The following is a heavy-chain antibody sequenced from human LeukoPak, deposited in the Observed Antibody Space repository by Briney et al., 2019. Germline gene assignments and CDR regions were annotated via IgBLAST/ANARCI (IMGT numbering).Heavy chain of an antibody. CDR3: AREVAI. V-gene: IGHV1-3*01. Sequence: ASVKVSCKASGYTLSTYTMHWLRQAPGQRPEWMGCIYAGNGNVNYSQNFQGRVTITRDTSASTAYMELRSLRSEDTAVYYCAREVAIWGQGTLVTVSS. CDR1: GYTLSTYT. J-gene: IGHJ4*02. D-gene: IGHD2-15*01. CDR2: IYAGNGNV.